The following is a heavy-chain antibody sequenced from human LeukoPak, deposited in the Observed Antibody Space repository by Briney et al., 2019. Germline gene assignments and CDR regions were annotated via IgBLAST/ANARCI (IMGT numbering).Heavy chain of an antibody. V-gene: IGHV4-31*03. D-gene: IGHD2-15*01. J-gene: IGHJ3*02. Sequence: SETLSLTCTVSGGSISSGGYYWSWIRQHPGKGLEWIGYIYYSGSTYYNPSLKSRVTISVDTSKNQFSLKLSSVTATDTAVYYCARDCSGGSCYGAFDIWGQGTMVTVSS. CDR3: ARDCSGGSCYGAFDI. CDR1: GGSISSGGYY. CDR2: IYYSGST.